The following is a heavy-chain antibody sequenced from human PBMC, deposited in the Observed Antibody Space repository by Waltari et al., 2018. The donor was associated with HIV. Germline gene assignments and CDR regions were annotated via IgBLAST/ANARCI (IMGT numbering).Heavy chain of an antibody. CDR1: GFSFTQSG. CDR2: IHTYTGNT. J-gene: IGHJ1*01. D-gene: IGHD6-19*01. V-gene: IGHV1-18*01. Sequence: QVRLVQSAAEVKKPGALVNVSSKASGFSFTQSGLTWVRQAPGQGLEWMGWIHTYTGNTDSAENFQGRVTMTRDTFTNTIYMELTTLKSDDSAIYYCVRDLSPMGKSGWYDSWGQGTVVTVSS. CDR3: VRDLSPMGKSGWYDS.